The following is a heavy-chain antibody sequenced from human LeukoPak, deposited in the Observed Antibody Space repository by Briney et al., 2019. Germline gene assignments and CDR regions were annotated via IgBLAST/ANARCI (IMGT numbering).Heavy chain of an antibody. CDR1: GLTFRMYR. V-gene: IGHV3-21*01. CDR2: ISSSRSYI. Sequence: GGSLRLSRVASGLTFRMYRMNWVRQAPGRGLEWVSSISSSRSYIYYADSVKGRFTISRDNAKNSLYLKMNSLRAEDTAVYYCARWDYGDQFFDYWGQGTLVTVSS. CDR3: ARWDYGDQFFDY. J-gene: IGHJ4*02. D-gene: IGHD4-17*01.